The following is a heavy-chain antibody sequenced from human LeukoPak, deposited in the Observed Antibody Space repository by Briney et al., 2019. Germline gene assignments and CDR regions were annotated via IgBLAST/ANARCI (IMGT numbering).Heavy chain of an antibody. J-gene: IGHJ4*02. CDR3: AKRVSGTTFY. Sequence: GGSLRLSCAASGFTFSSYVMSWVRRAPGKGLEWVSAISGSGATTYYADSVKGRFTISRDNSKNTLYLHMNSLRAEGTAVYYCAKRVSGTTFYWGQGTLVTVSS. CDR1: GFTFSSYV. V-gene: IGHV3-23*01. D-gene: IGHD1-1*01. CDR2: ISGSGATT.